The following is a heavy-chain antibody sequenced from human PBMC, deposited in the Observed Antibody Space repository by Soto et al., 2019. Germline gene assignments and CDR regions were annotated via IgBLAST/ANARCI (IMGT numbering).Heavy chain of an antibody. Sequence: GASVKVSCKASGYTFTSYYMHWVRQAPGQGLERMGIINPSGGSTSYAQKFQGRVTMTRDTSTSTVYMELSSLRSEDTAVYYCARDDYYYDSSGYYRSRNSDFDYWGQGTLVTVSS. J-gene: IGHJ4*02. D-gene: IGHD3-22*01. CDR2: INPSGGST. CDR3: ARDDYYYDSSGYYRSRNSDFDY. V-gene: IGHV1-46*01. CDR1: GYTFTSYY.